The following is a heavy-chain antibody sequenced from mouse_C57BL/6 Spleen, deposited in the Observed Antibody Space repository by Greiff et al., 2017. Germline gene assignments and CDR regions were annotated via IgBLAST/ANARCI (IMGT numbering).Heavy chain of an antibody. V-gene: IGHV1-64*01. CDR1: GYTFTSYW. CDR3: ARTIYYGSSYGYAMDY. D-gene: IGHD1-1*01. Sequence: QVQLQQPGAELVKPGASVKLTCKASGYTFTSYWMHWVKQRPGQGLEWIGMIHPNSGSTNYNEKFKSKATLTVDKSSSTAYMQLSSLTSEDSAVYYCARTIYYGSSYGYAMDYWGQGTSGTVSS. CDR2: IHPNSGST. J-gene: IGHJ4*01.